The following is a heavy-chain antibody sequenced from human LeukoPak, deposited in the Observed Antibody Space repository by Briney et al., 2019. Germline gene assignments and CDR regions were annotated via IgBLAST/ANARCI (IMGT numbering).Heavy chain of an antibody. CDR3: ASRGVYGSGSYSIDY. Sequence: PGGSLRLSCAASEFTFSSYSINWVRQAPGKGLEWVSSISSSSTYIYYADSVKGRFTISRDNAENSLYLQMNSLRAEDTAVYYCASRGVYGSGSYSIDYWGQGTLVTVSS. V-gene: IGHV3-21*01. J-gene: IGHJ4*02. D-gene: IGHD3-10*01. CDR1: EFTFSSYS. CDR2: ISSSSTYI.